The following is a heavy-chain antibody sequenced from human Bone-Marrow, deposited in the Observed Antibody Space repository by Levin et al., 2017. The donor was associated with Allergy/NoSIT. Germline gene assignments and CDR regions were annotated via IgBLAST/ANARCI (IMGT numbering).Heavy chain of an antibody. CDR2: ISAYNGNT. V-gene: IGHV1-18*01. Sequence: GESLKISCKASGYTFTSYGISWVRQAPGQGLEWMGWISAYNGNTNYAQKLQGRVTMTTDTSTSTAYMELRSLRSDDTAVYYCARAIVVVVAALDYWGQGTLVTVSS. CDR1: GYTFTSYG. J-gene: IGHJ4*02. CDR3: ARAIVVVVAALDY. D-gene: IGHD2-15*01.